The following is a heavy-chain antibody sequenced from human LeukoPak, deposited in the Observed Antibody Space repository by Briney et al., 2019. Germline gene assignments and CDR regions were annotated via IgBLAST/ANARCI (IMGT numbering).Heavy chain of an antibody. J-gene: IGHJ3*02. Sequence: PSETLSLTCTVSGGSVSSGSYYWSWIRQPPGKGLEWIGYIYYSGSTNYNPSLKSRVTISVDTSKNQFSLKLSSVTAADTAVYYCSSTRPDYDAFEIWGQGTMVTVSS. CDR2: IYYSGST. D-gene: IGHD2-2*01. V-gene: IGHV4-61*01. CDR3: SSTRPDYDAFEI. CDR1: GGSVSSGSYY.